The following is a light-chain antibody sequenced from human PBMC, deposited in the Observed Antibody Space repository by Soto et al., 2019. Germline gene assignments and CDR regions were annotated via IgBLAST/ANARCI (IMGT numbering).Light chain of an antibody. CDR2: GAS. CDR1: QSVSSSY. J-gene: IGKJ1*01. Sequence: ESVLPMSTGTISFAPGEISHISVLSIQSVSSSYLAWYQQKPGQAPRLLIYGASSRATGIPDRFSGSGSGTDFTLTISRLEPEDFAVYYCQQYGSLFWTCGKGPKGDI. CDR3: QQYGSLFWT. V-gene: IGKV3-20*01.